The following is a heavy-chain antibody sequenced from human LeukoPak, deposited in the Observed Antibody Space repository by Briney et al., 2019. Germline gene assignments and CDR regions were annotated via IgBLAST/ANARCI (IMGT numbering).Heavy chain of an antibody. Sequence: GGSLRLSCAASGFTFSSYGMHWVRQAPGKGLEWVAFIRYDGSNKYYADSVKGRFTISRDNSKNTLYLQMNSLRAEDTAVYYCASKGTWSGYSDYWGQGTLVTVSS. V-gene: IGHV3-30*02. CDR1: GFTFSSYG. D-gene: IGHD3-3*01. CDR2: IRYDGSNK. CDR3: ASKGTWSGYSDY. J-gene: IGHJ4*02.